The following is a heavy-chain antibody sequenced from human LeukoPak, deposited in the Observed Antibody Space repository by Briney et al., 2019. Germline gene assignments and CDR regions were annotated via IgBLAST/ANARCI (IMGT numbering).Heavy chain of an antibody. CDR1: GYSFTGYD. CDR3: ATDRVALDY. D-gene: IGHD3-10*01. J-gene: IGHJ4*02. Sequence: AASVKVSCKASGYSFTGYDIYWVRQAPGQGLEWMGWINPNSGDTNYAQTFQGRVTMTTDTSISTAYMELSRLRSDDTAVYYCATDRVALDYWGQGTLVTVSS. V-gene: IGHV1-2*02. CDR2: INPNSGDT.